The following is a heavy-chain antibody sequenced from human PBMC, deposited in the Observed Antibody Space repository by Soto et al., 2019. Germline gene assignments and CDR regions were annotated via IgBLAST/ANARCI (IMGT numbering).Heavy chain of an antibody. CDR1: GDSVSSNSAA. CDR3: ARANDYGDPDYWYFDL. CDR2: TYYRSRWYN. J-gene: IGHJ2*01. Sequence: SQTLSLTCAISGDSVSSNSAAWNWIRQSPSRGLEWLGRTYYRSRWYNDYAVSVKSRITINPDTSKNQFSLQLNSVTPEDTAVYYCARANDYGDPDYWYFDLWGRGTLVTVPQ. V-gene: IGHV6-1*01. D-gene: IGHD4-17*01.